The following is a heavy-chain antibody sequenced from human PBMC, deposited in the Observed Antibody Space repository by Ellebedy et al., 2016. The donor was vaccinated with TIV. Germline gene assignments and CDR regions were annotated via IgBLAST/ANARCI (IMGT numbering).Heavy chain of an antibody. Sequence: GGSLRLSXAASGFTFKSYTMNWVRQAPGKGLEWVSSISPGSTYIYYADSVKGRFTISRDNAKNSVYLQMNSLRAEDTAVYYCARDASGSYYAEFAWFDPWGQGTLVTVSS. V-gene: IGHV3-21*01. CDR2: ISPGSTYI. D-gene: IGHD3-10*01. CDR1: GFTFKSYT. J-gene: IGHJ5*02. CDR3: ARDASGSYYAEFAWFDP.